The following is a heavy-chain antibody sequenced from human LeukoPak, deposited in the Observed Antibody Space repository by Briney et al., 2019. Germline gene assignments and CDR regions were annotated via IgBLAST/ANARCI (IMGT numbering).Heavy chain of an antibody. CDR2: INPSGGST. CDR1: GYTFTIYY. V-gene: IGHV1-46*01. CDR3: ARDAPSAVAGYDAFDI. J-gene: IGHJ3*02. Sequence: GASVKVSCKASGYTFTIYYMRWVRQAPGQGLEWMGIINPSGGSTSYAQKFQGRVTMTRDTSTSTVYMELNSLRSEDTAVYYCARDAPSAVAGYDAFDIWGQGTMVTVSS. D-gene: IGHD6-19*01.